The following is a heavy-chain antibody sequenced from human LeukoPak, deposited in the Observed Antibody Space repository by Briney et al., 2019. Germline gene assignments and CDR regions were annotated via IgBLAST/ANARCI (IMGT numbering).Heavy chain of an antibody. D-gene: IGHD6-13*01. CDR2: IGTAGDT. Sequence: GGSLRLSCAASEFSFASYAMSWVRQAPGKGLEWVSAIGTAGDTYYPGSAKGRFAISRENAKNSLYLQMNSLRAGDTAVYYCARGGAGQQLVPIDYWGQGTLVTVSS. J-gene: IGHJ4*02. CDR3: ARGGAGQQLVPIDY. V-gene: IGHV3-13*01. CDR1: EFSFASYA.